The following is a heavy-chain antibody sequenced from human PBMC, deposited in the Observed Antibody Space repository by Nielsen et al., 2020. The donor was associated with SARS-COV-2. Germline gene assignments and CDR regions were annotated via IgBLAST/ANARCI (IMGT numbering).Heavy chain of an antibody. CDR2: IKPDGLEK. J-gene: IGHJ3*02. D-gene: IGHD6-19*01. V-gene: IGHV3-7*03. CDR3: ARDIAVAVNGGDAFDI. Sequence: GGSLRLSCSASGFSLRRDWMSWVRQAPGKGLEWVADIKPDGLEKNYVDSVKGRFTISRDNGRNSVYLEVNSLRVEDTAVYYCARDIAVAVNGGDAFDIWGQGTMVTVSS. CDR1: GFSLRRDW.